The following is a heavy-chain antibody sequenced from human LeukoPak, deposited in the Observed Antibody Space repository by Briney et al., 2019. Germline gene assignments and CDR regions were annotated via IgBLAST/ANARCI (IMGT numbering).Heavy chain of an antibody. CDR2: ISYDGSNK. D-gene: IGHD3-10*01. J-gene: IGHJ6*02. CDR3: ARAGFGELLRYYYGMDV. CDR1: GFTFSSYA. Sequence: GRSLRLSCAASGFTFSSYAMHWVRQAPGKGLKWVAVISYDGSNKYYADSVKGRFTISRDNSKNTLYLQMNSLRAEDTAVYYCARAGFGELLRYYYGMDVWGQGTTVTVSS. V-gene: IGHV3-30*04.